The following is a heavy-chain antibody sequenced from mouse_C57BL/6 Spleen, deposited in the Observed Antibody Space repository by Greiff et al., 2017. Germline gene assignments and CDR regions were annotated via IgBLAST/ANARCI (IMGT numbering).Heavy chain of an antibody. V-gene: IGHV1-15*01. J-gene: IGHJ2*01. CDR3: TRRSSPYYDSSYVGDY. CDR2: IDPETGGT. Sequence: QVQLQQSGAELVRPGASVTLSCKASGYTFTDYEMHWVKQTPVHGLEWIGAIDPETGGTAYNQKFKGKAILTADKSSSTAYMELHSLTSEDSAVYYCTRRSSPYYDSSYVGDYWGQGTTLTVSS. CDR1: GYTFTDYE. D-gene: IGHD1-1*01.